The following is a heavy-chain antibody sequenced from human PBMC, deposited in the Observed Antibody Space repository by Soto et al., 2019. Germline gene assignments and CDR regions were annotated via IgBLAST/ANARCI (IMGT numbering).Heavy chain of an antibody. CDR3: ARGSFPGIINWFDP. Sequence: EASVKVSCKASGYTFTSYGISWVRQAPGQGLEWMGWISAYNGNTNYAQKLQGRVTMTTDTSTGTAYMELRSLRSDDTAVYYCARGSFPGIINWFDPWGQGTLVTVSS. D-gene: IGHD3-10*01. V-gene: IGHV1-18*01. J-gene: IGHJ5*02. CDR1: GYTFTSYG. CDR2: ISAYNGNT.